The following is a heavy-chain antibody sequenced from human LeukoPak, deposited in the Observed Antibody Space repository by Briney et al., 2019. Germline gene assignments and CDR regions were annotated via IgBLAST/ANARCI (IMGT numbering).Heavy chain of an antibody. D-gene: IGHD2-8*01. CDR2: IYHSGST. CDR3: ARHPRTKYYFDY. Sequence: SETLSLTCAASGGSISSSSWWSWVRQPPGKGLEWIGEIYHSGSTNYNPSLKSRVTISVGKPKNQFSLKLSSVTAADTAVYYCARHPRTKYYFDYWGQGTLVTVSS. V-gene: IGHV4-4*02. CDR1: GGSISSSSW. J-gene: IGHJ4*02.